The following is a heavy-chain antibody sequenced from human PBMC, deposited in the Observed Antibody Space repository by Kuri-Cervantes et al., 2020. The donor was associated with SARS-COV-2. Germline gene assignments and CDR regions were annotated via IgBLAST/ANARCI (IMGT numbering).Heavy chain of an antibody. J-gene: IGHJ3*02. CDR2: ISGSGGST. V-gene: IGHV3-23*01. Sequence: LSLTCAASGFTFSSYAMSWVRQAPGEGLEWVSAISGSGGSTYYADSVKGRFTISRDNAKNMLYLQMDSLRAEDTAVYYCASQSSFDGFDIWGKGTMVTVSS. CDR1: GFTFSSYA. D-gene: IGHD2-15*01. CDR3: ASQSSFDGFDI.